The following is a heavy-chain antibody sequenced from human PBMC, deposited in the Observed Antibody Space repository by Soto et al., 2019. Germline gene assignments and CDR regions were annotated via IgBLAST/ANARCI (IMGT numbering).Heavy chain of an antibody. J-gene: IGHJ4*02. D-gene: IGHD1-7*01. Sequence: QVQLVESGGGVVQPGRSLRLSCAASGFTFSSYGMHWVRQAPGKGLEWVAVIWYDGSNKYYADSVKGRFTISRDNSKNTLYLQMNSLRAEDTAVYYCARDRDVGYNWNYHFDYWGQGTLVTVSS. CDR3: ARDRDVGYNWNYHFDY. CDR1: GFTFSSYG. CDR2: IWYDGSNK. V-gene: IGHV3-33*01.